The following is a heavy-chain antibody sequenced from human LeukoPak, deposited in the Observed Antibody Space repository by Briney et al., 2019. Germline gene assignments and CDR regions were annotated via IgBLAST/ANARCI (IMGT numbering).Heavy chain of an antibody. CDR1: GYTFTSNY. D-gene: IGHD4-17*01. Sequence: ASVKVSCKTSGYTFTSNYIHWVRQAPGQGLEWMGMIYPRDGSTSYAQKFQGRVAVTRDTSTSTVHMELSGLRSEDTAVYYCARDLDGDYAHHWGQGTLVTVSS. CDR2: IYPRDGST. J-gene: IGHJ5*02. V-gene: IGHV1-46*01. CDR3: ARDLDGDYAHH.